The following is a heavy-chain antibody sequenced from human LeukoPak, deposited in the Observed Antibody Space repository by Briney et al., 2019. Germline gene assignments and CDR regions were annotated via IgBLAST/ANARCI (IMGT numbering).Heavy chain of an antibody. CDR1: GFTFSSYG. CDR3: AREYSSSWFGEFDF. V-gene: IGHV3-21*01. Sequence: KSGGSLRLSCAASGFTFSSYGMNWVRQAPGKGLEWVSSISSGSSYIYYADSVKGRFTISRDNAKNSLYLQMNSLRAEDTAVYYCAREYSSSWFGEFDFWGQGTLVTVSS. J-gene: IGHJ4*02. D-gene: IGHD6-13*01. CDR2: ISSGSSYI.